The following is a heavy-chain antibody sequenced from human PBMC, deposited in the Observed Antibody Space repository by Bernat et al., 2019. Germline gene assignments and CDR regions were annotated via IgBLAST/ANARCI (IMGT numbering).Heavy chain of an antibody. Sequence: EVQLLESGGGLVQPGGSLRPSCPASGFTFSSYPMSWVRRPPGKGLDWVSAISGSGGSTYYADSVKGRFTISRDNSKNTLYLQMNSLRAEDTAVYYCARPQWLVRDWGQGTLVTVSS. J-gene: IGHJ4*02. CDR3: ARPQWLVRD. CDR2: ISGSGGST. V-gene: IGHV3-23*01. D-gene: IGHD6-19*01. CDR1: GFTFSSYP.